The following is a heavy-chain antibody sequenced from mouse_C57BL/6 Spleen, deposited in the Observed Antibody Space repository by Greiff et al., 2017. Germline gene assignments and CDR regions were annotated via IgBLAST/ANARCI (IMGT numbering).Heavy chain of an antibody. CDR2: IHPNSGST. CDR3: ARAQPGGFAY. CDR1: GYTFTSYW. Sequence: VQLQQPGAELVKPGASVKLSCKASGYTFTSYWMHWVKQRPGQGLEWIGMIHPNSGSTNYNEKFKSKATLTVDKSSSTAYMQLSSLASEDSAVYYCARAQPGGFAYWGQGTLVTVSA. J-gene: IGHJ3*01. V-gene: IGHV1-64*01. D-gene: IGHD3-1*01.